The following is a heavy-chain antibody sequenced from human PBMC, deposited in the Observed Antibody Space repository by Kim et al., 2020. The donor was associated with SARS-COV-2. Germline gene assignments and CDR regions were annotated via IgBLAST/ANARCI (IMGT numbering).Heavy chain of an antibody. D-gene: IGHD3-10*01. V-gene: IGHV1-3*01. CDR1: GYTFSTYS. Sequence: ASVKVSCKASGYTFSTYSMHWVRQAPGQRLEWMGWINAGNGNTKYSQRFQGRVTITSDTSATTAYMELTSLRSEDTAVYYCARGPSLWFGELTDYWGQGT. CDR2: INAGNGNT. J-gene: IGHJ4*02. CDR3: ARGPSLWFGELTDY.